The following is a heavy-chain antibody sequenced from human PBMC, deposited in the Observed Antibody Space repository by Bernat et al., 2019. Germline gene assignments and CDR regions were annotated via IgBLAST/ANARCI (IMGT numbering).Heavy chain of an antibody. D-gene: IGHD2-21*01. CDR3: ARNGAYCIEV. CDR1: GASINSYW. Sequence: QVQLQESGPGLVKPSETLSLTCDVSGASINSYWWSWVRQPPGKGPEWIGEIEHGGATNYNPSLKSRVTISVDKSKNQFSLKLSSVTDADTALYYCARNGAYCIEVWGQGTTVTVS. V-gene: IGHV4-4*02. J-gene: IGHJ6*02. CDR2: IEHGGAT.